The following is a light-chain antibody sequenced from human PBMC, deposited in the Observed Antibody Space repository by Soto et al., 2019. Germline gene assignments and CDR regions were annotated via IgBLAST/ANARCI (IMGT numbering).Light chain of an antibody. Sequence: QSALTQPASVSGSPGQSITISCTGTSSDVGGYNYVSWYQQYPGKAPKLIIYEVSNRPSGVSHRFSGSKSGNTASLTISGLHEEEEDDYCSRSAASNSSNVFGGGTKVTVL. CDR1: SSDVGGYNY. CDR2: EVS. CDR3: RSAASNSSNV. V-gene: IGLV2-14*01. J-gene: IGLJ1*01.